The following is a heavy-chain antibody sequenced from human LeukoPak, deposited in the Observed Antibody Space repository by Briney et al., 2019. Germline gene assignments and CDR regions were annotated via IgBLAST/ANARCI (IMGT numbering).Heavy chain of an antibody. Sequence: GGSLRLSCAASGFTFNGYWMSWVRQAPGKGLEWVANIKQDGSEKYYVDSVKGRFTISRDNAKNSLYLQMNSLRAEDTAVYYCARDHALPNYYDSSGYHYWGQGTLVTVSS. D-gene: IGHD3-22*01. CDR1: GFTFNGYW. CDR2: IKQDGSEK. CDR3: ARDHALPNYYDSSGYHY. V-gene: IGHV3-7*01. J-gene: IGHJ4*02.